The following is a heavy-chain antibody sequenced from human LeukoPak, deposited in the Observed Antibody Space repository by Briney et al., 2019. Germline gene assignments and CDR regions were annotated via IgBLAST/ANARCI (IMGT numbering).Heavy chain of an antibody. CDR2: ITWNSADI. Sequence: PGGSLRRSCAASGFTFHDYAMHWVRQASGRGLEWVSSITWNSADIGFADSVKGRFTISRDNAQNSLFLQLDSLRTEDTALYYCTRRGYNRGFDDAFDVWGQGTMVTVSS. D-gene: IGHD5-18*01. J-gene: IGHJ3*01. CDR3: TRRGYNRGFDDAFDV. CDR1: GFTFHDYA. V-gene: IGHV3-9*01.